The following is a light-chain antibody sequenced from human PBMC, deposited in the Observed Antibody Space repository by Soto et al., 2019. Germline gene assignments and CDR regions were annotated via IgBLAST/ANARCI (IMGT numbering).Light chain of an antibody. CDR1: SADVGGYHY. V-gene: IGLV2-14*01. J-gene: IGLJ1*01. CDR2: EVI. CDR3: SSYTTTSIL. Sequence: QSVLTQPAAVSGSPGQSITISCTGTSADVGGYHYVSWYQQHPGKSPKLIIYEVINRPSGVSNRFSGSKSGNTASLTISGLQAEDEAEYYRSSYTTTSILFGTGTKVTVL.